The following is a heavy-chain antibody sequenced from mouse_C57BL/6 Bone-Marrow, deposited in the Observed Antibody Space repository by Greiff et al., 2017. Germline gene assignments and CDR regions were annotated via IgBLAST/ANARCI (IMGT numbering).Heavy chain of an antibody. J-gene: IGHJ2*01. CDR1: GYSFTGYF. Sequence: VQLQQSGPELVKPGDSVKISCKASGYSFTGYFMNWVMQSHGKSLEWIGRINPYNGDTFYNQKFKGKATLTVDKSSSTAHMELRSLTSEDSAVXYCARVALDYGSSYDYFDYWGKGTTLTVSS. V-gene: IGHV1-20*01. D-gene: IGHD1-1*01. CDR2: INPYNGDT. CDR3: ARVALDYGSSYDYFDY.